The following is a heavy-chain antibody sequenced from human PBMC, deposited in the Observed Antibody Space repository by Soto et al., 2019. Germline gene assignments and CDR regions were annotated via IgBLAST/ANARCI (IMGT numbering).Heavy chain of an antibody. CDR2: IYWDDDK. CDR3: AHIPNYYQYDWFDP. V-gene: IGHV2-5*02. D-gene: IGHD3-16*01. CDR1: GFSLTTRGVG. J-gene: IGHJ5*02. Sequence: QITLKESGPTLVKPTQTLTLTCTFSGFSLTTRGVGVGWIRQPPGKALECLALIYWDDDKRYSPSLQSRLSLXXXTXXNQVVLTMTNVDPVDTATYYCAHIPNYYQYDWFDPWGQGTLVSVSS.